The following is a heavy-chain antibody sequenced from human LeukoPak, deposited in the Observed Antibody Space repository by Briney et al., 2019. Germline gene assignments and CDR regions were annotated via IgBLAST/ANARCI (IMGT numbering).Heavy chain of an antibody. J-gene: IGHJ3*02. Sequence: GASVKVSCKASGYTFTSYGISWVRQAPGQGLEWMGWISAYNGNTNYAQKLQGRVTMTTDTSTSTAYMELRSLRSDETAVYYCARSVASYYGPGNAFDIWGQGTMVTVSS. V-gene: IGHV1-18*01. CDR2: ISAYNGNT. CDR1: GYTFTSYG. CDR3: ARSVASYYGPGNAFDI. D-gene: IGHD1-26*01.